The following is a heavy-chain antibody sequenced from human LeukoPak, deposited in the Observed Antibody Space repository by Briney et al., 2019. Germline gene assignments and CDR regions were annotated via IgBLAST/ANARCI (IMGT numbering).Heavy chain of an antibody. CDR2: IYPADSDA. CDR3: ARHRGQGAFDI. Sequence: GESLKISCQGSGYSFNNYWTGWVRQVPGKGLEWMGIIYPADSDARYRSSFQGQVTLSADKSISTIYLEWSSLRASDTAKYFCARHRGQGAFDIWGKGTMVSVSS. CDR1: GYSFNNYW. J-gene: IGHJ3*02. V-gene: IGHV5-51*01.